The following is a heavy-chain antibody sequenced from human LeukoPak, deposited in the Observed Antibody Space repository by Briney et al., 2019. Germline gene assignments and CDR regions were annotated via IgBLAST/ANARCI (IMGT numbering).Heavy chain of an antibody. V-gene: IGHV1-69*10. D-gene: IGHD2-21*02. CDR3: ATTPWDCGGDWYPLPYYFDY. CDR1: GGTFSSYA. CDR2: IIPILGIA. Sequence: AVQVSCKASGGTFSSYAFSWVRQAPGQGLEGMGGIIPILGIATYAQKFQDRVTTTADKSTSTAYMELSSLRSEDTAVYYCATTPWDCGGDWYPLPYYFDYWGQGTLVTVSS. J-gene: IGHJ4*02.